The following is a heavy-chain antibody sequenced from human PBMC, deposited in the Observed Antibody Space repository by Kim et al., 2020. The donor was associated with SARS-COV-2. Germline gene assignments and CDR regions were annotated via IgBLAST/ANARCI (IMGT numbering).Heavy chain of an antibody. CDR1: GYTFTSYA. D-gene: IGHD3-3*01. J-gene: IGHJ5*02. CDR3: ARDIRIPYDFWSGYYVGWFDP. V-gene: IGHV1-3*01. Sequence: ASVKVSCKASGYTFTSYAMHWVRQAPGQRLEWMGWINAGNGNTKYSQKFQGRVTITRDTSASTAYMELSSLRSEDTAVYYCARDIRIPYDFWSGYYVGWFDPWGQGTLVTVSS. CDR2: INAGNGNT.